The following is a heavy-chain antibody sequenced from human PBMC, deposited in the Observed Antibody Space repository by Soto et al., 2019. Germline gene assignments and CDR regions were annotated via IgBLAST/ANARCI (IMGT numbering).Heavy chain of an antibody. D-gene: IGHD6-25*01. CDR1: GFTFSSYW. Sequence: EVQLAESGGGLAQPGGSLRLSCAASGFTFSSYWMSWLRQAPGKGLEWVADIKQDGSGKYYGDSGKGPFTISRDNAKHPRDLQMNSRSAEDTAAYYRAREAGYSSAGGVYAFDIWGQGTMVTVSS. CDR2: IKQDGSGK. CDR3: AREAGYSSAGGVYAFDI. J-gene: IGHJ3*02. V-gene: IGHV3-7*01.